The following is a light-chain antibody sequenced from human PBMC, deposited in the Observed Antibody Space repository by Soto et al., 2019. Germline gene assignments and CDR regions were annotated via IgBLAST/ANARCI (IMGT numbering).Light chain of an antibody. J-gene: IGLJ2*01. Sequence: QSVLTQPPSVSGAPGQRVTISCTGSSSNIGAGYDVHWYQQLPGTAPKLLIYGNSNRPAGVPDRISGSKSGTSASLAISGLQAYDEADNYCQSADSSLSGSRVFGGGTQLTVL. CDR1: SSNIGAGYD. CDR3: QSADSSLSGSRV. CDR2: GNS. V-gene: IGLV1-40*01.